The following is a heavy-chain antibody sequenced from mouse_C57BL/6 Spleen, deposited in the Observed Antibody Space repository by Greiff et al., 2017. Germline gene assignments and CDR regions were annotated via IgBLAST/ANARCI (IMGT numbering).Heavy chain of an antibody. Sequence: EVQRVESGGGLVKPGGSLKLSCAASGFTFSSYTMSWVRQTPEKRLEWVATISGGGGNTYYPDSVKGRFTISRDNAKNTLYLQMSSLRSEDTALYYCARSDPYYYAMDYWGQGTSVTVSS. CDR1: GFTFSSYT. J-gene: IGHJ4*01. CDR3: ARSDPYYYAMDY. CDR2: ISGGGGNT. V-gene: IGHV5-9*01.